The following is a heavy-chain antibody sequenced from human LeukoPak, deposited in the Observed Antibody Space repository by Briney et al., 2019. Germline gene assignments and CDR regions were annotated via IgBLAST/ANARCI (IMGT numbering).Heavy chain of an antibody. CDR3: AKGNGDFSHFYNGMDV. V-gene: IGHV3-43*02. J-gene: IGHJ6*02. Sequence: PGRSLRLSCAASGFSLSNYAMHWVRQAPGRGLEWVSLISGDGVATYYGASLKGRFTISRDNSKNSLYLQMNSLRVEDTALYYCAKGNGDFSHFYNGMDVWGRGTTVTVSS. D-gene: IGHD4-17*01. CDR1: GFSLSNYA. CDR2: ISGDGVAT.